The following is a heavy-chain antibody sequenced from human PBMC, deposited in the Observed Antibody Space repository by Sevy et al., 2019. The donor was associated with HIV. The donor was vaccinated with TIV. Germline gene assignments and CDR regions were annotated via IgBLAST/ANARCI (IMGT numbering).Heavy chain of an antibody. V-gene: IGHV3-43*01. D-gene: IGHD3-16*01. Sequence: LSLTCAASGFTFDDYTMHWVRQAPGKGLEWVSLISWDGGSTYYADSVKGRFTISRDNSKNSLHLQMNSLRTEDTALYYCAKGLRIMDAFDIWGQGTMVTVSS. CDR1: GFTFDDYT. CDR2: ISWDGGST. CDR3: AKGLRIMDAFDI. J-gene: IGHJ3*02.